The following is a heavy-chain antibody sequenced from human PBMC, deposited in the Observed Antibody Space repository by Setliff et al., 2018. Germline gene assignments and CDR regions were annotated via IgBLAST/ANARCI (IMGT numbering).Heavy chain of an antibody. CDR3: ARRGEFDAFDI. V-gene: IGHV5-51*01. D-gene: IGHD3-10*01. CDR1: GYSFTTYW. CDR2: IYPGDYDT. J-gene: IGHJ3*02. Sequence: PGESLKISCKASGYSFTTYWIAWVRQMPGKGLEWMGVIYPGDYDTSYSPSFQGRVTISVDKSSNTAYLQWSSLKASDTAMYYCARRGEFDAFDIWGQGTMVT.